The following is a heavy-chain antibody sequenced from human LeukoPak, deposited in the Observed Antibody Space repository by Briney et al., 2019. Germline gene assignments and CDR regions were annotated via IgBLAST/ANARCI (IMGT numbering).Heavy chain of an antibody. D-gene: IGHD6-19*01. CDR2: IYYSGST. Sequence: SETLSLTCTVSGASISMSSDYGGWIRQPPGKGLEWIGSIYYSGSTYYNPSLKSRVTMSVDTSKNQFSLNLSSVTAADTAVYYCARLPYTSGWLPKTKYYFDYWGQGTLVTVSS. CDR1: GASISMSSDY. V-gene: IGHV4-39*01. J-gene: IGHJ4*02. CDR3: ARLPYTSGWLPKTKYYFDY.